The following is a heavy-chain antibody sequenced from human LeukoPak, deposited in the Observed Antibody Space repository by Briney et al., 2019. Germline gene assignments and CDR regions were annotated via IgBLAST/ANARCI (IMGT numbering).Heavy chain of an antibody. CDR1: GFTFSSYA. Sequence: HTGGSLRLSCAASGFTFSSYAMSWVRQAPGKGLEWVSAISGSGGSTYYADSVKGRFTISRDNSKNTLYLQMNSLRAEDTAVYYCAKDRGKYQLLAAFDIWGQGTMVTVSS. J-gene: IGHJ3*02. CDR2: ISGSGGST. D-gene: IGHD2-2*01. CDR3: AKDRGKYQLLAAFDI. V-gene: IGHV3-23*01.